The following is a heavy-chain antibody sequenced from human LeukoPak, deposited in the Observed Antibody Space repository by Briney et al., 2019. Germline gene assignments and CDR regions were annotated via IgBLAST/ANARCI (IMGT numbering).Heavy chain of an antibody. CDR2: MSDSGGST. CDR1: GFTFSTFA. Sequence: GGSLRLSCRASGFTFSTFAMTWVRQAPGKGLEWVSGMSDSGGSTYYADSVKGRFIISRDNSENTLYLQMNSLSAEDTAVYYCARSNYDSTTFYYHLDLWGQGTLVTVSS. V-gene: IGHV3-23*01. D-gene: IGHD2/OR15-2a*01. J-gene: IGHJ5*02. CDR3: ARSNYDSTTFYYHLDL.